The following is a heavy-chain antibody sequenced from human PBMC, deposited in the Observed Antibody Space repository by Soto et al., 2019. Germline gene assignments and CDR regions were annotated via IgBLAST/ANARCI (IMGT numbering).Heavy chain of an antibody. J-gene: IGHJ6*02. CDR3: ARDQAVRYYYDSSGYNYGMDV. CDR1: GFTFSSYW. CDR2: IKQDGSEK. V-gene: IGHV3-7*01. Sequence: GGSLRLSCAASGFTFSSYWMSWVRQAPGKGLEWVANIKQDGSEKYYVDSVKGRFTISRDNAKNSLYLQMNSLRAEDTAVYYCARDQAVRYYYDSSGYNYGMDVWGQGTTVTVSS. D-gene: IGHD3-22*01.